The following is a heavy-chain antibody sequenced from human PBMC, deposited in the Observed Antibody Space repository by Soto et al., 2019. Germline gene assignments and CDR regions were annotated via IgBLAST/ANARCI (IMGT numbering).Heavy chain of an antibody. Sequence: QVQLVQSGAEVKKPGASVKVSCKASGYTFSRSGISWVRQAPGQGLEWMGWINGYNGNTNYTQKMQGRITMTTDTPTSTAYMELRSLRSDDTAVYYCARMGDVTYYYYGMDVWGQGTTVIVSS. CDR1: GYTFSRSG. CDR3: ARMGDVTYYYYGMDV. V-gene: IGHV1-18*01. D-gene: IGHD3-16*01. J-gene: IGHJ6*02. CDR2: INGYNGNT.